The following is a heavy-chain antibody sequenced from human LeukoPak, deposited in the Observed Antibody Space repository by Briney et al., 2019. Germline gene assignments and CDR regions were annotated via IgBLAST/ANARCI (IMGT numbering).Heavy chain of an antibody. CDR3: ARQWGSGWQNWFDP. CDR1: GGSISSSNYY. Sequence: KTSEILSLTCSASGGSISSSNYYWGWIRQPPGEGLEWIGYVDFNGGTDYNPSLKSRVTISVDTSNTQFSLRLSSVTAADTAVYYCARQWGSGWQNWFDPWGQGTLVTVSS. J-gene: IGHJ5*02. V-gene: IGHV4-61*05. CDR2: VDFNGGT. D-gene: IGHD6-19*01.